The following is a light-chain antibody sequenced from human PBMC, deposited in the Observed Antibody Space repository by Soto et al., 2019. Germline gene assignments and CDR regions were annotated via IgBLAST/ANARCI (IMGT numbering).Light chain of an antibody. CDR2: DVT. J-gene: IGLJ2*01. CDR3: GSYTITSTLMI. Sequence: QSALTQPASVSGSPGQSITLSCSGTPSDIGAYNYVSWYQHLPGKAPEVIIYDVTNRPSGVSSRFSGSKSGTTASLTNSGLQAEDEANYYCGSYTITSTLMIFGGGTKLTVL. V-gene: IGLV2-14*03. CDR1: PSDIGAYNY.